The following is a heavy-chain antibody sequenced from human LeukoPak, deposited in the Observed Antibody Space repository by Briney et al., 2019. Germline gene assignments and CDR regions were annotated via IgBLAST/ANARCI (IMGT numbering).Heavy chain of an antibody. Sequence: ASVKVSCKASGYTFVSYGISWVRQAPGQGLEWMGWISAYNGNTNYAQKLQGRVTMTTDPSTSPAYMELRSLRSDDTAVYYCARDDWLLVRANHYSFDYWGQGSLATVSS. V-gene: IGHV1-18*01. CDR2: ISAYNGNT. CDR1: GYTFVSYG. J-gene: IGHJ4*02. D-gene: IGHD3-10*01. CDR3: ARDDWLLVRANHYSFDY.